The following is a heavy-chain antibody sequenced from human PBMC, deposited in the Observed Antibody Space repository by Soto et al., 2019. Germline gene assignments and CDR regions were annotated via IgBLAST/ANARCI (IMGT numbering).Heavy chain of an antibody. CDR3: AKYRRTDAEGYTFDY. J-gene: IGHJ4*02. CDR2: IYYSGNT. Sequence: SETLSLTCTVSGDSISGYYWSWIRQPPGKGLQWIGYIYYSGNTNYNPSLKGRVTMSVDTSKNQFSLQVSSVTAADTAVYFCAKYRRTDAEGYTFDYWCQGALVSVSS. D-gene: IGHD2-15*01. CDR1: GDSISGYY. V-gene: IGHV4-59*01.